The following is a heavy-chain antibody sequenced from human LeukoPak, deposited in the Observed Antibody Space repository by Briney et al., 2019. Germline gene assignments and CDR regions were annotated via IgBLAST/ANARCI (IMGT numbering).Heavy chain of an antibody. CDR1: GGSISSYY. Sequence: SETLSLTCTVSGGSISSYYWSWIRQPPGKGLEWIGYIYTSGSTNYNPSLKSRVTISVDTSKNQFSLKLSSVTAADTAVYYCARGGPYGSGSYIIYWGQGTLVTVSS. V-gene: IGHV4-4*09. CDR3: ARGGPYGSGSYIIY. J-gene: IGHJ4*02. CDR2: IYTSGST. D-gene: IGHD3-10*01.